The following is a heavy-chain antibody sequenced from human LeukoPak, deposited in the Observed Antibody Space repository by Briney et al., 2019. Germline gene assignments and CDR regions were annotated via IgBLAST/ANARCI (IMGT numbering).Heavy chain of an antibody. CDR1: GGSISSYY. V-gene: IGHV4-4*07. CDR3: AGLPRGASIGYYLNWFDP. CDR2: IYTSGST. D-gene: IGHD3-22*01. J-gene: IGHJ5*02. Sequence: SETLSLTCTVSGGSISSYYWSWIRQPAGKGLEWIGRIYTSGSTNYNPSLKSRVTLSLDTPKTQFSLKLTSVTAADTAVYYCAGLPRGASIGYYLNWFDPWGQGTLVTVSS.